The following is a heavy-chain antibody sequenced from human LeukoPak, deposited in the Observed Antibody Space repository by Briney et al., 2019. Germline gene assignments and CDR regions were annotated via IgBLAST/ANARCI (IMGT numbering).Heavy chain of an antibody. V-gene: IGHV1-18*01. J-gene: IGHJ6*02. CDR1: GYTFTSYG. Sequence: ASVKVSCKASGYTFTSYGISWVRQAPGQGLEWMGWISAYNGNTNYAQKLQGRVTMTTDTSTSTAYMELRSLRSDDTAVYYCASAYYDFWSGYTAGPHYGMDVWGQGTTVTVSS. D-gene: IGHD3-3*01. CDR3: ASAYYDFWSGYTAGPHYGMDV. CDR2: ISAYNGNT.